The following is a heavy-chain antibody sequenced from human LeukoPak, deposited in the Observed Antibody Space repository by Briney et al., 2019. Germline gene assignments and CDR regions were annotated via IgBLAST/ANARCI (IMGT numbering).Heavy chain of an antibody. Sequence: GGSLRLSCAASGFTFSSYSMNWVRQAPGNGLEWVSYISSSSSTIYYADSVKGRFTISRDNAKNSLYLQMNSLRDEDTAVYYCARDRRLGYCSSTSCYYFDYWGQGTLVTVSS. J-gene: IGHJ4*02. D-gene: IGHD2-2*01. CDR3: ARDRRLGYCSSTSCYYFDY. CDR1: GFTFSSYS. V-gene: IGHV3-48*02. CDR2: ISSSSSTI.